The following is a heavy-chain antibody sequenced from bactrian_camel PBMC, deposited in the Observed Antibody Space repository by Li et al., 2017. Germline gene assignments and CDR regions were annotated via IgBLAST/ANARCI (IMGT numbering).Heavy chain of an antibody. CDR3: AARRQDPYPCMWSRTPWSTESD. D-gene: IGHD2*01. CDR1: RRSDC. Sequence: HVQLVESGGGSVQTGESLRLSCARRSDCMGWFRQVPGGRREGVAVFARAGGSPLYGDSVRGRFTASLDAATNTLSLQMNDLKPEDTAMYYCAARRQDPYPCMWSRTPWSTESDWGQGTQVTVS. J-gene: IGHJ4*01. V-gene: IGHV3S1*01. CDR2: FARAGGSP.